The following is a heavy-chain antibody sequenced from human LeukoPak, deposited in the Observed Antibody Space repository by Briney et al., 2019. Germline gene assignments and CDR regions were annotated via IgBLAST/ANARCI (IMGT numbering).Heavy chain of an antibody. D-gene: IGHD4-23*01. J-gene: IGHJ3*02. CDR3: AAERYGGISDCCNFEI. V-gene: IGHV1-58*01. CDR1: GFSFSNSA. CDR2: IIVGSGTT. Sequence: SVKVSCKSSGFSFSNSAVQWVRQARGQRLEWIGWIIVGSGTTNYAQSLQGRLTITRDMSTNTAYMELSSLRSDDTAVYYCAAERYGGISDCCNFEIWGQGTMVTVSS.